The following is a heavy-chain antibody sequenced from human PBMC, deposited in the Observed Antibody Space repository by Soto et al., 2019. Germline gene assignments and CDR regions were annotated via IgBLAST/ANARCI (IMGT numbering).Heavy chain of an antibody. CDR3: AKDRPPAGVVVPAALLDY. V-gene: IGHV3-23*01. CDR1: GFTFSSYA. CDR2: ISGSGGST. J-gene: IGHJ4*02. D-gene: IGHD2-2*01. Sequence: GESLKISCAASGFTFSSYAMSWVRQAPGKGLEWVSAISGSGGSTYYADSVKGRFTISRDNSKNTLYLQMNSLRAEDTAVYYCAKDRPPAGVVVPAALLDYWGQGTLVTVSS.